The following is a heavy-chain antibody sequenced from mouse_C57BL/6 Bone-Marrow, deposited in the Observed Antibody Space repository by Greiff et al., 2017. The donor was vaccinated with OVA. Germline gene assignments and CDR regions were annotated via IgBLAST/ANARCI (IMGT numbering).Heavy chain of an antibody. Sequence: VQLKESGPELVKPGASVKISCKASGYTFTDYYMNWVKQSHGKSLEWIGDINPNNGGTSYNQKFKGKATLTVDKSSSTAYMELRSLTSEDSAVYYCARPVVGDFDYWGQGTTLTVSS. CDR3: ARPVVGDFDY. J-gene: IGHJ2*01. V-gene: IGHV1-26*01. CDR1: GYTFTDYY. D-gene: IGHD1-1*01. CDR2: INPNNGGT.